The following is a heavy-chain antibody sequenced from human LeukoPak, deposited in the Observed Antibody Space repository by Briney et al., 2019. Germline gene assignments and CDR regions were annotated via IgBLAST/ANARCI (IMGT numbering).Heavy chain of an antibody. CDR2: ISGDGGGT. J-gene: IGHJ5*02. D-gene: IGHD3-9*01. CDR3: AKANNFVDSQPHH. V-gene: IGHV3-23*01. CDR1: GFTFSNYA. Sequence: PGGSLRLSCAASGFTFSNYAMIWVRQAPGEGLEWVSSISGDGGGTFYTDSVKGRLTISRDNSKNTMFLQVYSLRAEDTAVYYCAKANNFVDSQPHHWGQGTLAIVSS.